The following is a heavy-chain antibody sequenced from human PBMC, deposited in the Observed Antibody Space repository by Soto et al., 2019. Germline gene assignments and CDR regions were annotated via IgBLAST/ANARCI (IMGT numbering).Heavy chain of an antibody. Sequence: EASVKVSCKASGGTFSSYTISWVRQAPGQGLEWMGRIIPILGIANYAQKFQGRVTITADKSTSTAYMELSSLRSEDTAVYYCARENYYGSGSYPFDYWGQGTLVTVSS. CDR3: ARENYYGSGSYPFDY. CDR1: GGTFSSYT. V-gene: IGHV1-69*04. D-gene: IGHD3-10*01. CDR2: IIPILGIA. J-gene: IGHJ4*02.